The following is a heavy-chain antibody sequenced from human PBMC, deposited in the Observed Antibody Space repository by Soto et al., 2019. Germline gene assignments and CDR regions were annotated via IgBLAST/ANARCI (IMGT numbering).Heavy chain of an antibody. CDR1: GFIFSDYA. CDR2: IGGSGGSS. D-gene: IGHD2-15*01. V-gene: IGHV3-23*01. Sequence: PGGSLRLSCAASGFIFSDYAMSWVRQAPGKGLEWVSAIGGSGGSSYYADSVKGRFTISRDNSKNTLYLQMNNLRAEDTALYYCARDGSGPFGYWGQGTQVTVSS. CDR3: ARDGSGPFGY. J-gene: IGHJ4*02.